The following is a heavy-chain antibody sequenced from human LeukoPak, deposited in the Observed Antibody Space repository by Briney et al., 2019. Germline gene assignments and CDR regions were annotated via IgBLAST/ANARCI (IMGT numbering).Heavy chain of an antibody. D-gene: IGHD6-6*01. V-gene: IGHV4-30-4*08. J-gene: IGHJ4*02. CDR3: ARDRKLIGIAAPPDY. CDR2: IYYSGST. Sequence: SETLSLTCTVSGGSISSGDYYWSWIRQPPGKGLEWIGYIYYSGSTYYNPSLKSRVTISVDTSKNQFSLKLSSVTAADTAVYYCARDRKLIGIAAPPDYWGQGTLVTVSS. CDR1: GGSISSGDYY.